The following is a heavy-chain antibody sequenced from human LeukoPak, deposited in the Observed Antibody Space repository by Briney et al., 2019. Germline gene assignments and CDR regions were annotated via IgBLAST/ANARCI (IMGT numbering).Heavy chain of an antibody. J-gene: IGHJ4*02. Sequence: VASVRVSCTASNYTFSDYDVTWVRQAPGQGLEWMGWVSKYTGNADYAPKFQGRVSMTTDTSTRTAYMELRSLRPDDTAVYFCAREDDRSFGAYDCWGQGTLVTVS. CDR2: VSKYTGNA. V-gene: IGHV1-18*01. CDR1: NYTFSDYD. D-gene: IGHD4-17*01. CDR3: AREDDRSFGAYDC.